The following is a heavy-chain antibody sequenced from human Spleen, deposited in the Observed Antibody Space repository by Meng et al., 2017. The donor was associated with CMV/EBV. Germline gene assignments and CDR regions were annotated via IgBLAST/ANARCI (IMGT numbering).Heavy chain of an antibody. Sequence: SETLSLTCTVSGGSISSYYWSWIRQPPGKGLEWIGYIYYSGSTNYNPSLESRVAISIDTSSNQFSLRLSSVTAADTAVYYCAGAMGYGSGSYAGCWGQGTLVTVSS. CDR3: AGAMGYGSGSYAGC. CDR2: IYYSGST. D-gene: IGHD3-10*01. V-gene: IGHV4-59*12. CDR1: GGSISSYY. J-gene: IGHJ4*02.